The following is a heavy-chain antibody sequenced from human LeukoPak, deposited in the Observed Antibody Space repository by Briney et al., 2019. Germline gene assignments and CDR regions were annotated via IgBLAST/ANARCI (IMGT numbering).Heavy chain of an antibody. D-gene: IGHD1-26*01. CDR3: ARTTELRGDAFDI. CDR1: GLPSRTFV. CDR2: ISYDGSNK. Sequence: PGRSLRLSCAASGLPSRTFVLPWSGRLPAKGLGGGAVISYDGSNKYYADSVKGRFTISRDNSKNTLYLQMNSLRAEDTAVYYCARTTELRGDAFDIWGQGTMVTVSS. J-gene: IGHJ3*02. V-gene: IGHV3-30-3*01.